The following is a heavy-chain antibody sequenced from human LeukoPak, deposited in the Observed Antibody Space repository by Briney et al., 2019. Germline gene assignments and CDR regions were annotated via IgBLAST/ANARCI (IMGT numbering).Heavy chain of an antibody. V-gene: IGHV3-23*01. J-gene: IGHJ4*02. CDR1: GFTFSSYA. CDR2: ISGSGGST. D-gene: IGHD1-26*01. CDR3: AREMGYSGSYYDY. Sequence: TGGSLRLSCAASGFTFSSYAMSWVRQAPGKGLEWVSAISGSGGSTYYADSVKGRFTISRGNSKNTLYLQMNSLRAEDTAVYYCAREMGYSGSYYDYWGQGTLVTVSS.